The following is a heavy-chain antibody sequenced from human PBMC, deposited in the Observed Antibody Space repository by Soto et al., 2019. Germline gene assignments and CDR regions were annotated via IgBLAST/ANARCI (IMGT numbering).Heavy chain of an antibody. CDR2: INHSGGT. CDR1: GGSFSGYY. Sequence: QVQLQQWGAGLLKPSETLSLTCVVYGGSFSGYYWTWIRQAPGKGLEWIGEINHSGGTNYNSSLKSRGTISGDTFKNQFSLIPCCVTAADTAVYYCARDRQYYHFWSGYQNEGPYDMDVWGQGTTVTVSS. CDR3: ARDRQYYHFWSGYQNEGPYDMDV. D-gene: IGHD3-3*02. J-gene: IGHJ6*02. V-gene: IGHV4-34*02.